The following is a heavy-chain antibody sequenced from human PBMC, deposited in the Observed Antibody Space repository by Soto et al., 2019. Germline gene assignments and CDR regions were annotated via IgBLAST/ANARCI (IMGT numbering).Heavy chain of an antibody. J-gene: IGHJ4*02. V-gene: IGHV3-33*01. CDR3: ARDHLMGRKVDY. CDR2: IWYDGSNK. CDR1: GFTFSSYG. D-gene: IGHD3-10*01. Sequence: LTCAASGFTFSSYGMHWVRQAPGKGLEWVAVIWYDGSNKYYADSVKGRFTISRDNSKNTLYLQMNSLRAEDTAVYYCARDHLMGRKVDYWGQGTLVTVSS.